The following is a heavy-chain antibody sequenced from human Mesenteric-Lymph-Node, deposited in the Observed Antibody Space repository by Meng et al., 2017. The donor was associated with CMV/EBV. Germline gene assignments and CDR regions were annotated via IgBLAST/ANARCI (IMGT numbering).Heavy chain of an antibody. V-gene: IGHV1-69*01. CDR2: IIPIFGTA. D-gene: IGHD3-10*01. J-gene: IGHJ4*02. Sequence: SGGTFSSYAISWVRQAPGQGLEWMGGIIPIFGTANYAQKFQGRVKITADESTSTAYMELSSLRSEDTAVYYCARAAVRGVIVTYFDYWGQGTLVTVSS. CDR1: GGTFSSYA. CDR3: ARAAVRGVIVTYFDY.